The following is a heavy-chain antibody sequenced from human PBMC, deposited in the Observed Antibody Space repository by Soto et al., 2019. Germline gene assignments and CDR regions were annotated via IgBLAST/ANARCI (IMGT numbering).Heavy chain of an antibody. Sequence: PSETLSLTCTVSGGTTTSGDYFWISIRQPQGQGLEWIGYIYYSGSTYYNPSLKSRVTISVDTSKNQFSLKLSSVTAADTAVYYCARDRPPRGASVAEDTDGMDVWDQGATVAVS. CDR3: ARDRPPRGASVAEDTDGMDV. V-gene: IGHV4-30-4*08. D-gene: IGHD3-10*01. J-gene: IGHJ6*02. CDR2: IYYSGST. CDR1: GGTTTSGDYF.